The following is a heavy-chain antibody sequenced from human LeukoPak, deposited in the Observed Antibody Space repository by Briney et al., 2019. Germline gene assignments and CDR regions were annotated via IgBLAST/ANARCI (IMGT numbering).Heavy chain of an antibody. Sequence: GASVKVSCKASGYTFTSYYMYWVRQAPGQGLEWMGIINPSGGSTSYAQKFQGRVTMTRDTSTSTVYMELSSLRSEDTAVYYCARHSYDFWIYYYMDVWGKGTTVTVSS. CDR2: INPSGGST. CDR3: ARHSYDFWIYYYMDV. D-gene: IGHD3-3*01. J-gene: IGHJ6*03. V-gene: IGHV1-46*01. CDR1: GYTFTSYY.